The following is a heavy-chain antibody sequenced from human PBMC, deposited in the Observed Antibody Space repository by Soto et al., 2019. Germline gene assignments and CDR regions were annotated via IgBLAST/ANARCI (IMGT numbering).Heavy chain of an antibody. CDR2: ISAGGGDL. V-gene: IGHV3-23*01. J-gene: IGHJ3*02. Sequence: QLLESGGGLVQPGGSLRLSCTASGFTLSSYAMSWVRQTPGRGLEWVSTISAGGGDLLYADSVRGRFTISSDTSKNTLYLQMNSLRAEDTAVFYCVKRGPTWGPFEIWGQGTVVTVSS. D-gene: IGHD7-27*01. CDR1: GFTLSSYA. CDR3: VKRGPTWGPFEI.